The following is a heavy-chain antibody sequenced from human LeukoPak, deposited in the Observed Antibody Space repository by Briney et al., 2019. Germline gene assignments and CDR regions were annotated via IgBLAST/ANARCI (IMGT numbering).Heavy chain of an antibody. CDR3: ARGGYYSYMDV. J-gene: IGHJ6*03. D-gene: IGHD6-13*01. CDR2: IYHSGST. V-gene: IGHV4-59*08. CDR1: GGSISSYY. Sequence: PSETLSLTCTVSGGSISSYYWSWIRQPPGKGLEWIGSIYHSGSTYYNPSLKSRVTISVDTSKNQFSLKLSSVTAADTAVYYCARGGYYSYMDVWGKGTTVTVSS.